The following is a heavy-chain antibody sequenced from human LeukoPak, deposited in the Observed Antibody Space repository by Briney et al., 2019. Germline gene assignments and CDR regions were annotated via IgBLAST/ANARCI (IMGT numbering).Heavy chain of an antibody. J-gene: IGHJ3*02. CDR3: ATDMGELGGDAFDI. CDR2: FDPEDGET. Sequence: ASVKVSCKVSGYTLTELSMHWVRQAPGKGLEWMGGFDPEDGETIYAQKFQGRVTMTEDTSTDTAYMELSSLRSEDTAVYYCATDMGELGGDAFDIWGQGTMVTVSS. V-gene: IGHV1-24*01. CDR1: GYTLTELS. D-gene: IGHD1-26*01.